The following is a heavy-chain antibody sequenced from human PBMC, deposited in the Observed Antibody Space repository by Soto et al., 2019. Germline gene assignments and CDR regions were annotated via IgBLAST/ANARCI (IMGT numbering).Heavy chain of an antibody. D-gene: IGHD3-9*01. J-gene: IGHJ6*02. V-gene: IGHV3-21*01. CDR2: ISSSSSYI. Sequence: LRLSCAASGFTFSSYSMNWVRQAPGKGLEWVSSISSSSSYIYYADSVKGRFTISRDNAKNSLYLQMNSLRAEDTAVYYCARDRGILTGYYGYYYYGMDVWGQGTTVTVSS. CDR1: GFTFSSYS. CDR3: ARDRGILTGYYGYYYYGMDV.